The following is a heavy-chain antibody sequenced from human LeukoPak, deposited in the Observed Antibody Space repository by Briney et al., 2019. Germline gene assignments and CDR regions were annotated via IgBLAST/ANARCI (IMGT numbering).Heavy chain of an antibody. V-gene: IGHV4-61*08. D-gene: IGHD6-6*01. CDR2: IYTSGGT. Sequence: SSETLSLTCTVSGGSISSGGYYWSWIRQPPGKGLEWIGYIYTSGGTNYIPSLKGRVTISIDTSKNQFSLKLSSVTAADSAVYYCARLTRLSTSPDRYYLDYWGQGTLVTVSS. J-gene: IGHJ4*02. CDR3: ARLTRLSTSPDRYYLDY. CDR1: GGSISSGGYY.